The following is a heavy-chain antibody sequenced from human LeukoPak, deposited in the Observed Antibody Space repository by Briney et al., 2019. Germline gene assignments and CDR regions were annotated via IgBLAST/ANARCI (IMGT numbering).Heavy chain of an antibody. CDR1: GGSISSSSYY. CDR3: ARFKGDGSGYYYDY. D-gene: IGHD3-22*01. V-gene: IGHV4-39*01. Sequence: MASETLSLTCTVSGGSISSSSYYWSWIRQPPGKGLEWIQSIHYRGSTYYNPSLKSRVTISVDTSKNQFSLKVSPVTAADTAVYYYARFKGDGSGYYYDYWGQGTLVTVSS. CDR2: IHYRGST. J-gene: IGHJ4*02.